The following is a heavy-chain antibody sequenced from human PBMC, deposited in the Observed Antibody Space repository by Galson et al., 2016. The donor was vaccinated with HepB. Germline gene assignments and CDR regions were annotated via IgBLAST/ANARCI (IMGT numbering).Heavy chain of an antibody. D-gene: IGHD1-26*01. Sequence: QSGAEVKKPGESLKISCKTSGYKFNNYWIGWVRQMPGKGLEWMGIIYPGDSGTMYSPSFQGQVTISADKSISTAYLQWDSLKASDTAIYYCARQILMGGTLALCDSWCRRTLVTVSS. CDR2: IYPGDSGT. V-gene: IGHV5-51*01. CDR1: GYKFNNYW. CDR3: ARQILMGGTLALCDS. J-gene: IGHJ4*02.